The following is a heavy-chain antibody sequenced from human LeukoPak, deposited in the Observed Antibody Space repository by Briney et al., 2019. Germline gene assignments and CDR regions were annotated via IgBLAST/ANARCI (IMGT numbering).Heavy chain of an antibody. J-gene: IGHJ4*02. CDR2: ISYDGSNK. Sequence: GGSLRLSCAASGFTFSSYAMHWVRQAPSKGLEWVAVISYDGSNKYYADSVKGRFTISRDNSKNTLYLQMNSLRAEDTAVYYCARDLEVFSISWYFDYWGQGTLVTVSS. CDR3: ARDLEVFSISWYFDY. D-gene: IGHD6-13*01. V-gene: IGHV3-30-3*01. CDR1: GFTFSSYA.